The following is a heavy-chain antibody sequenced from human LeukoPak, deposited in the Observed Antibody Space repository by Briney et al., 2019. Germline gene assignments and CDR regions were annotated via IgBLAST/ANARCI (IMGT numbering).Heavy chain of an antibody. CDR3: ARGKRVYDFWSGYRLFDY. J-gene: IGHJ4*02. CDR1: GGSFSGYY. D-gene: IGHD3-3*01. V-gene: IGHV4-34*01. Sequence: SETLSLTCAVYGGSFSGYYWSWIRQPPGKGLEWIGEINHSGSTNYNPSLKSRVTISVDTSKNQFSLKLSSVTAADTAVYYCARGKRVYDFWSGYRLFDYWGRGTLVTVSS. CDR2: INHSGST.